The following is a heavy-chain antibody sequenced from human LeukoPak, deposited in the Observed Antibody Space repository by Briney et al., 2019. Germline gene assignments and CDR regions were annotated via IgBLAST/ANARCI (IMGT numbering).Heavy chain of an antibody. J-gene: IGHJ3*02. CDR1: GYTFTSYG. V-gene: IGHV1-18*01. D-gene: IGHD3-9*01. CDR2: ISAYNGNT. Sequence: ASVKVSCKASGYTFTSYGISWVRQAPGQGLEWMGWISAYNGNTNYAQKLQGRVTMTTDTSTSTAYMELRGLRSDDTAVYYCARRLYDILTGLTPGAFDIWGQGTMVTVSS. CDR3: ARRLYDILTGLTPGAFDI.